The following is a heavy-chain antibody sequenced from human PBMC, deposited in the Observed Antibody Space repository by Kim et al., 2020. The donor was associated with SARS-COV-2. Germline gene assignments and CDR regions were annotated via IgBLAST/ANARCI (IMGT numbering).Heavy chain of an antibody. Sequence: GGSLRLSCAASGFTFSSYGMHWVRQAPGKGLEWVAVISYDGSNKYYADSVKGRFTTSRDNSKNTLYLQMNSLRAEDTAVYYCAKDSGRITMIVVVITGIDYWGQGTLVTASS. J-gene: IGHJ4*02. V-gene: IGHV3-30*18. CDR2: ISYDGSNK. CDR1: GFTFSSYG. CDR3: AKDSGRITMIVVVITGIDY. D-gene: IGHD3-22*01.